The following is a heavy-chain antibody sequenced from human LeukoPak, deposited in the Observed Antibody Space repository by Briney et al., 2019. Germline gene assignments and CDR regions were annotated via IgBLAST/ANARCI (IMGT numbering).Heavy chain of an antibody. CDR3: ARENYYDSSGYSLDY. Sequence: ASVNVSCKASGYTFTSYGISWVRQPPGQGLAWMGWISAYNGNTNYAQKLQGRVTMTTDTSTSTAYMELRSLRSDDTAVYYCARENYYDSSGYSLDYWGQGTLVTVSS. V-gene: IGHV1-18*01. J-gene: IGHJ4*02. CDR2: ISAYNGNT. CDR1: GYTFTSYG. D-gene: IGHD3-22*01.